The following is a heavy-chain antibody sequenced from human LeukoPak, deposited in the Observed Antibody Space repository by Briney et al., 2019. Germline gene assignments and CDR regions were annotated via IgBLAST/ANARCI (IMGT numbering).Heavy chain of an antibody. CDR3: ARGRSFWFDP. V-gene: IGHV1-8*01. CDR2: MNPKSGNT. J-gene: IGHJ5*01. Sequence: GASVKVSCKASGCTFGNYDINWVRQATGQGLEWMGWMNPKSGNTGYAQKFKGRVTMPRNTSISTAYMDLSSLTSEDTAVYYGARGRSFWFDPWGQGTLVTVSS. D-gene: IGHD3-10*01. CDR1: GCTFGNYD.